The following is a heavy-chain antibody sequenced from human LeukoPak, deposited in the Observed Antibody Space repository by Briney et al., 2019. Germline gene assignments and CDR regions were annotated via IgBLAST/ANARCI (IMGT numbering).Heavy chain of an antibody. Sequence: GASVKVSCKSSGYTFTDHYIHWVRQAPGQGLEWMGWISPNSGGTNYAQKFQGRVTMTRDTSISTAYMELNRMRSDDTAVYFCATDRLSQELLDYWGQGTLVTVSS. CDR1: GYTFTDHY. CDR2: ISPNSGGT. V-gene: IGHV1-2*02. D-gene: IGHD2-15*01. J-gene: IGHJ4*02. CDR3: ATDRLSQELLDY.